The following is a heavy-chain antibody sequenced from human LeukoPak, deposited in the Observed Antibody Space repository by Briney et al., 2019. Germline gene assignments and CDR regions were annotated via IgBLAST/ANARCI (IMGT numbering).Heavy chain of an antibody. D-gene: IGHD6-25*01. J-gene: IGHJ4*02. CDR1: GGSISSSSDY. CDR2: FFVSGST. CDR3: ARQFATAAADTRGYFDY. V-gene: IGHV4-39*01. Sequence: SETLSLTCTVSGGSISSSSDYWGWIRQAPGKGLEWIGSFFVSGSTHYNPSLRSRATLFVDTSKNQFSLKLTSMTATDAATYFCARQFATAAADTRGYFDYWGQGTVVAVSS.